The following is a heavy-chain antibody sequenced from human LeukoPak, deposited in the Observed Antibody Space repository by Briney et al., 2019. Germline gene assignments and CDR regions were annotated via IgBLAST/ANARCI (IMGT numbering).Heavy chain of an antibody. V-gene: IGHV4-34*01. CDR2: INHSGST. J-gene: IGHJ4*02. CDR1: GGSFSGYY. Sequence: SETLSLTCAVYGGSFSGYYWSWIRQPPGKGLEWIGEINHSGSTNYNPSLKSRVTISVDTSKNQFSLKLSSVTAADTAVYYCARVLELRAFDYWGQGTLVTVSS. CDR3: ARVLELRAFDY. D-gene: IGHD1-7*01.